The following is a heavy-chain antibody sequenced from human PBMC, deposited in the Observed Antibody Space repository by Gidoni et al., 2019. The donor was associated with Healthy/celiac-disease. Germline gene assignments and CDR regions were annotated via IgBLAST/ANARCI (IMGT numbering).Heavy chain of an antibody. V-gene: IGHV3-9*01. CDR2: IRWNSGRI. J-gene: IGHJ4*02. CDR1: GFPFDDYA. CDR3: AKDLFGGSYEGGGPDY. Sequence: DVQLLDSGGGWVQTGRSLRLACASSGFPFDDYAMHWVRQPPGTGLEWVSGIRWNSGRIGYADAVKGRFTIPRDNAKNSLYLQMNRLRAEHTALYYCAKDLFGGSYEGGGPDYWGQGTLVTVSS. D-gene: IGHD1-26*01.